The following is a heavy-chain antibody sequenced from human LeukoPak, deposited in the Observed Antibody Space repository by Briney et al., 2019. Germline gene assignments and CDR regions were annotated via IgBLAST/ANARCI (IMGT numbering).Heavy chain of an antibody. D-gene: IGHD5-12*01. V-gene: IGHV3-23*01. CDR2: ISGSGGST. Sequence: GGSLRLSCAASGFTFSSYAMSWVRQAPGQGLEWVSAISGSGGSTYYAYSVKGRFTISRDNSKNTLYLQMNSLRAEDTAVYYCSKDLWLRPFDYWGQGTLVTVSS. CDR3: SKDLWLRPFDY. J-gene: IGHJ4*02. CDR1: GFTFSSYA.